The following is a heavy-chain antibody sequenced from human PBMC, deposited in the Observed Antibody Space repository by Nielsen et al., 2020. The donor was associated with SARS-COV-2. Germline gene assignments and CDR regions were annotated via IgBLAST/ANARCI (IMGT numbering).Heavy chain of an antibody. V-gene: IGHV1-69*01. Sequence: KVSCKASGGTFSSYAISWVRQAPGQGLEWMGGIIPIFGTANYAQKFQGRVTITADESTSTAYMELSSLRSEDTAVYYCARDRGYYGSGPSLGWFDPWGQGTLVTVSS. CDR1: GGTFSSYA. CDR3: ARDRGYYGSGPSLGWFDP. CDR2: IIPIFGTA. J-gene: IGHJ5*02. D-gene: IGHD3-10*01.